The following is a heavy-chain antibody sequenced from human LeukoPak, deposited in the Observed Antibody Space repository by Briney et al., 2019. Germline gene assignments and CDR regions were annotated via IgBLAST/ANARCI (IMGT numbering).Heavy chain of an antibody. J-gene: IGHJ4*02. CDR1: GGSISSGGYS. CDR3: ARGSSGFLDY. Sequence: SETLSLTCAVSGGSISSGGYSWSWIRQPPGKGLEWIGYIYHSGSTYYNPSLKSRVTISVDRSKNQFSLKLNSVTAADTAVYYCARGSSGFLDYWGQGTLVTVSS. V-gene: IGHV4-30-2*01. D-gene: IGHD6-19*01. CDR2: IYHSGST.